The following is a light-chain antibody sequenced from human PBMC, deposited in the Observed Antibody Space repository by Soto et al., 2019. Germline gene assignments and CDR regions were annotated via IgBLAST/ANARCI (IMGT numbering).Light chain of an antibody. CDR2: DIS. Sequence: QAVVTQEPSLTVSPGGTVTLTCGSSTGAVTSGHYPHWFQQQPGQAPRTLIYDISNKHSWTPARFSGSLLGGKAALTLSGAQPEDEAEYYCLLFYSVTGPVFGGGTQLTVL. V-gene: IGLV7-46*01. CDR1: TGAVTSGHY. J-gene: IGLJ7*01. CDR3: LLFYSVTGPV.